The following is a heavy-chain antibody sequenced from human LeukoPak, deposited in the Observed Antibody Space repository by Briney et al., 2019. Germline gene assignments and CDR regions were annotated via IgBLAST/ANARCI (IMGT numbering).Heavy chain of an antibody. CDR3: AGGLTVTSYYYYYYGMDV. CDR1: GYTFTSYD. Sequence: ASVKVSCKASGYTFTSYDINWVRQATGQGLEWMGWMNPNSGNTGYAQKFQGRVTMTRNTSISTAYMELSSLRSEDTAVYYCAGGLTVTSYYYYYYGMDVWGQGTTVTVSS. J-gene: IGHJ6*02. V-gene: IGHV1-8*01. D-gene: IGHD4-17*01. CDR2: MNPNSGNT.